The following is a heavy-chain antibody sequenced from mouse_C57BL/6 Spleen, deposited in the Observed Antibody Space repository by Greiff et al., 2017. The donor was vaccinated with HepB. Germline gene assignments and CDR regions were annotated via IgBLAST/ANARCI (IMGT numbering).Heavy chain of an antibody. J-gene: IGHJ4*01. Sequence: VQLQQSGPELVKPGASVKMSCKASGYTFTDYNMHWVKQSHGKSLEWIGYINPNNGGTSYNQKFKGKATLTVNKSSSTAYMELRSLTSEDSAVYYCARIYYGSSYPYAMDYWGQGTSVTVSS. D-gene: IGHD1-1*01. CDR3: ARIYYGSSYPYAMDY. V-gene: IGHV1-22*01. CDR1: GYTFTDYN. CDR2: INPNNGGT.